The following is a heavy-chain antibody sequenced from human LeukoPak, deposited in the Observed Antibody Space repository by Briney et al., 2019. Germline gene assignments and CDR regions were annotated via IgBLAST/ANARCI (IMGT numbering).Heavy chain of an antibody. CDR2: IYYSGST. J-gene: IGHJ4*02. CDR3: ARQTGSGLFTLP. CDR1: GGSISSSSYY. V-gene: IGHV4-39*07. Sequence: SETLSLTCTVSGGSISSSSYYWGWIRQPPGKGLEWTGSIYYSGSTYYNPSFKSRVTISVDTSKNQFSLKLSSVTAADTAVYYCARQTGSGLFTLPGGQGTLVTVSS. D-gene: IGHD3/OR15-3a*01.